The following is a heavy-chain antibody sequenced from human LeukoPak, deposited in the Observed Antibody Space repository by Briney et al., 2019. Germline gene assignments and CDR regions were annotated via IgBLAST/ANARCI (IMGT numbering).Heavy chain of an antibody. CDR1: GFTFSSFG. J-gene: IGHJ4*02. D-gene: IGHD6-19*01. CDR3: AKARKVLADTFDY. Sequence: GGSLRLSCAASGFTFSSFGMHWVRQAPGKGLDWVAFIHYDGSNKYYADSVKGRFTISRDNSKNTLYLRMNSLRAEDTAVYYCAKARKVLADTFDYWGQGTLVTVSS. CDR2: IHYDGSNK. V-gene: IGHV3-30*02.